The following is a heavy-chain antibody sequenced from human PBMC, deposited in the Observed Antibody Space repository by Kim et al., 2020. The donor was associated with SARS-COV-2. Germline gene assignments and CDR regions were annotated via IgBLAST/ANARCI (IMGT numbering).Heavy chain of an antibody. D-gene: IGHD3-22*01. CDR2: INPSGGST. Sequence: ASVKVSCKASGYTFTSYYMHWVRQAPGQGLEWMGIINPSGGSTSYAQKFQGRVTMTRDTSTSTVYMELSSLRSEDTAVYYCARLFHHRLTYYDSSGYHDYWGQGTLVTVSS. J-gene: IGHJ4*02. CDR1: GYTFTSYY. CDR3: ARLFHHRLTYYDSSGYHDY. V-gene: IGHV1-46*01.